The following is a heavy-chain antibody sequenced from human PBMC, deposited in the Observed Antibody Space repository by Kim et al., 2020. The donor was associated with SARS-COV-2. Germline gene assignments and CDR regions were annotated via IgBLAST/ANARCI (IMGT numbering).Heavy chain of an antibody. CDR3: ARTYSPFDY. CDR1: GFTLSDYW. Sequence: GGSLRLSCAASGFTLSDYWMTWVRQAPGKGLEWVANIKQDGSQQNYVDSVKGRFTISRDNAKNSFYLQMNSLRAEDTAVYYCARTYSPFDYWGQGTLVTVSS. D-gene: IGHD5-18*01. CDR2: IKQDGSQQ. V-gene: IGHV3-7*03. J-gene: IGHJ4*02.